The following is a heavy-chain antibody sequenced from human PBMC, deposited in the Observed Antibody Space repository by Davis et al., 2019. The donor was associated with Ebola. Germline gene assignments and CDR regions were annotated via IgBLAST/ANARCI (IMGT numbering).Heavy chain of an antibody. CDR2: ITTGSNAI. CDR1: GFTFSDFS. CDR3: VRDYIFAFDL. V-gene: IGHV3-48*02. Sequence: PGGSLRLSCAASGFTFSDFSMNWVRQAPGEALEWISYITTGSNAIHYADSEKGRFTVSRDNVKNSLFLQMNSLRDEDSAVYYCVRDYIFAFDLWGQGARVIVSS. J-gene: IGHJ5*02.